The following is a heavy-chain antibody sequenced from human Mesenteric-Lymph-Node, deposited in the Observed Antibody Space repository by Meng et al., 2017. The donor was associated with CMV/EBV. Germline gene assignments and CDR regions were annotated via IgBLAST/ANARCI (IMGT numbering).Heavy chain of an antibody. Sequence: SETLSLTCTVSGGPISSGNYYYWSWIRQHPGKGLEWIGSIYYSGSTYYNPSLKSRVTISVDTSKNQFSLKLSSVTAADTAVYYCARDNSISSDFDYWGQGTLVTVSS. D-gene: IGHD6-6*01. CDR3: ARDNSISSDFDY. J-gene: IGHJ4*02. V-gene: IGHV4-31*03. CDR2: IYYSGST. CDR1: GGPISSGNYYY.